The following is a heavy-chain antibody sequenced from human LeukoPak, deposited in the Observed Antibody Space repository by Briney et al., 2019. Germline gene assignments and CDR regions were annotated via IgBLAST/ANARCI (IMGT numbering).Heavy chain of an antibody. CDR1: GGSISSYY. CDR3: ARRFGNSYGPSLMDV. J-gene: IGHJ6*03. Sequence: SETLSLTCTVSGGSISSYYWSWIRQPPGKGLERIGYIYYSGSTNYNPSLKSRVTISVDTSKNQFSLKLSSVTAADTAVYYCARRFGNSYGPSLMDVRGKGTTVTVSS. CDR2: IYYSGST. V-gene: IGHV4-59*01. D-gene: IGHD5-18*01.